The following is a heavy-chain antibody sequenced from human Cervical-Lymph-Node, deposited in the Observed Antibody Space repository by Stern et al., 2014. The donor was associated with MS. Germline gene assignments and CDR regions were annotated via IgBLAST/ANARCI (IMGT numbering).Heavy chain of an antibody. D-gene: IGHD1-26*01. CDR2: IIPTFGTA. CDR3: ARGELKEGLVRGMDV. Sequence: VQLVESGAAVKKPGSSVKVSCKASGGTFSSYAISWVRQAPGQGLEWMGGIIPTFGTANYTQKVQGRVTITADESTSTADMELSSLRSEDTAVYYCARGELKEGLVRGMDVWGQGTTVTVSS. J-gene: IGHJ6*02. CDR1: GGTFSSYA. V-gene: IGHV1-69*01.